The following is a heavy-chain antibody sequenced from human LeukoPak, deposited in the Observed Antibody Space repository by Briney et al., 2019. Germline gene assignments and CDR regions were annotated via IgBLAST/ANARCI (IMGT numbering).Heavy chain of an antibody. J-gene: IGHJ4*02. V-gene: IGHV3-23*01. CDR1: GLTFSNYA. CDR3: AKWGDYDVLTGYYVSDY. D-gene: IGHD3-9*01. Sequence: GGSLRLSCAASGLTFSNYAMSWVRQAPGKGLEWVSAITGSGGNTYYADSVKGRFTISRDNSKNTVFLQMNSLRAEDTAVYYCAKWGDYDVLTGYYVSDYWGQGTLVTVSS. CDR2: ITGSGGNT.